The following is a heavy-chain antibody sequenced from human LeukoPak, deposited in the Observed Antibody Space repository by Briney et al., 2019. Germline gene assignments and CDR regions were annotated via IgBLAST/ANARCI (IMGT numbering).Heavy chain of an antibody. D-gene: IGHD3-22*01. V-gene: IGHV4-39*01. CDR2: LYYSGST. CDR3: AILGVTMIVVVITTEGAFDI. J-gene: IGHJ3*02. CDR1: GGAMSSSRDY. Sequence: NPSETLSLTCTVSGGAMSSSRDYRAWVRQPPGKGVRGIGSLYYSGSTYYNPSLKSRVTISVDTSKNQFCLRLSSVTAADTAVYYCAILGVTMIVVVITTEGAFDIWGQGTMVTVSS.